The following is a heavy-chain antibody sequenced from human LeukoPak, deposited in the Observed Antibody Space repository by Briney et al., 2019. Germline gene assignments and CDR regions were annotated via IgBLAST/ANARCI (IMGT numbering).Heavy chain of an antibody. J-gene: IGHJ4*02. V-gene: IGHV3-21*01. CDR2: ISGSSSYT. CDR1: GFTFSSYS. D-gene: IGHD4-11*01. Sequence: PGGSLRLSCAASGFTFSSYSMNWVRQAPGKGLEWVSSISGSSSYTYYADSVKGRFTISRDNAKNSLHLQMSSLRAEDTAVYYCARDTVSFDYWGQGTLVTVSS. CDR3: ARDTVSFDY.